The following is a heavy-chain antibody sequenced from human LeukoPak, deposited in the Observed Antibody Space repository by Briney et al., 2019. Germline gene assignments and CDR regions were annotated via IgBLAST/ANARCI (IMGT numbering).Heavy chain of an antibody. V-gene: IGHV3-48*02. Sequence: GGSLRLSCAASGFTFSSYSMNWVRQAPGKGLEWVSYISSSSSTIYYADSVKGRFTITRDNAKNSMYLQMNSLRDEDTAVYYCARDQKDYYDSSGYQYYFDYWGQGTLVTVSS. CDR2: ISSSSSTI. J-gene: IGHJ4*02. D-gene: IGHD3-22*01. CDR1: GFTFSSYS. CDR3: ARDQKDYYDSSGYQYYFDY.